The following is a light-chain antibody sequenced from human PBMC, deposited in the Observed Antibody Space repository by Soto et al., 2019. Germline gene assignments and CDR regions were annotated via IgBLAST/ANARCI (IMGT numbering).Light chain of an antibody. Sequence: EIVLTQSPATLSLSPGGRATLSCRASQSINRHLAWYRQKPGQAPRLLIYDASNRATGIPARFSGSGSGTDFTLTINRLEPEDFAVYYCQLYGISPHFGQGTRLEIK. CDR1: QSINRH. V-gene: IGKV3-11*01. J-gene: IGKJ5*01. CDR2: DAS. CDR3: QLYGISPH.